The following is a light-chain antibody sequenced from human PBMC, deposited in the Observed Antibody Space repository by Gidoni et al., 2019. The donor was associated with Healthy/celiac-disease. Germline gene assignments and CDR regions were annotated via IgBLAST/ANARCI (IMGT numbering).Light chain of an antibody. J-gene: IGKJ4*01. CDR1: QGIRND. V-gene: IGKV1-6*01. Sequence: AIQMPQSPSSLSASVGDRVTITCRATQGIRNDLGWYQQKPGKAPKLLIYAASSLQSGVPSRFSGSGSGTDFTLTISSLQPEDFATYYCLQDYNYPLTFGGGTKVEIK. CDR3: LQDYNYPLT. CDR2: AAS.